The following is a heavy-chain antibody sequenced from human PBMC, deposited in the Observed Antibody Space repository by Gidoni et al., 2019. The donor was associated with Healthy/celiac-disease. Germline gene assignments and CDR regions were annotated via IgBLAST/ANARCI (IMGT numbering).Heavy chain of an antibody. CDR1: GFTFSSYA. J-gene: IGHJ4*02. CDR2: ISYDGSNK. V-gene: IGHV3-30-3*01. Sequence: QVQLVESGGGVVQPGRSLRLSCSASGFTFSSYAMHWVRQAPGKGLEWVAVISYDGSNKYDADSVKGRFTISRDNSKNTLYLQMNSRRAEDTAVYYCARGSPVAVAGVFDYWGQGTLVTVSS. D-gene: IGHD6-19*01. CDR3: ARGSPVAVAGVFDY.